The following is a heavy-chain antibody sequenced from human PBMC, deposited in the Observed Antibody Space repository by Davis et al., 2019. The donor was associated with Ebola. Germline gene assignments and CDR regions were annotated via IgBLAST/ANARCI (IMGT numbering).Heavy chain of an antibody. J-gene: IGHJ4*02. D-gene: IGHD2-15*01. CDR1: GFTFDDYT. CDR2: ISWDGGST. CDR3: AKEGDISAFDY. Sequence: GESLKISCAASGFTFDDYTMHWVRQAPGKGLEWVSLISWDGGSTYYADSVKGRFTISRDNSKNSLYLQMNSLRTEDTALYYCAKEGDISAFDYWGQGTLVTVSS. V-gene: IGHV3-43*01.